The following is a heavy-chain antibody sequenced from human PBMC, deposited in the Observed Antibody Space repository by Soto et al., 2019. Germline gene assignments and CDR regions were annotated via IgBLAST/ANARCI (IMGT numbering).Heavy chain of an antibody. CDR2: VSHTGAT. CDR3: AREFSSAHITYYDF. CDR1: GGSISLERFY. V-gene: IGHV4-61*01. Sequence: QVQLQESGPGLVKPSETLSLTCTVSGGSISLERFYWTWIRQPPGKGLEWIGYVSHTGATNYNPSMQSRVDISVDTSRNQSSLKLRSLTAADTAVYFCAREFSSAHITYYDFWGQGTLVSVSA. J-gene: IGHJ4*02.